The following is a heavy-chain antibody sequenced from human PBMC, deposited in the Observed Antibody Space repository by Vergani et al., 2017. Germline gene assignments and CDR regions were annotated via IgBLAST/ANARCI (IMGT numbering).Heavy chain of an antibody. J-gene: IGHJ5*02. CDR1: GYSITNYW. CDR2: IYAGDSDV. CDR3: AETLGFTSLYSSYNEFDP. V-gene: IGHV5-51*03. D-gene: IGHD2-21*01. Sequence: EVQLVQSGAEVQKPGESLKISCQGSGYSITNYWIAWVRQRPGKGLEWMRIIYAGDSDVKYSPSFQGQVTMSGDKSLSTAYQQWSNLKASDTATYYCAETLGFTSLYSSYNEFDPWGQGTQVTVSS.